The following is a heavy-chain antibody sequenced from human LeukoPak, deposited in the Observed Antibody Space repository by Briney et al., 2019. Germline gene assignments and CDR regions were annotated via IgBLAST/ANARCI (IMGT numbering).Heavy chain of an antibody. CDR2: ISSSSSYI. Sequence: GGSLRLSCAASGFTLTNYSMNCVRQAPGKGLEWVSSISSSSSYIYYADSVKGRFTISRDNAKNSLYLQMNSLRAEDTAVYYCAREGDSSGYYGFDYWGQGTLVTVSS. CDR3: AREGDSSGYYGFDY. V-gene: IGHV3-21*01. D-gene: IGHD3-22*01. CDR1: GFTLTNYS. J-gene: IGHJ4*02.